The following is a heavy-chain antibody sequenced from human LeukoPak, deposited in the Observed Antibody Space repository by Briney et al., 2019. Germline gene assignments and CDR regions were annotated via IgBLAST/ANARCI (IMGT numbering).Heavy chain of an antibody. D-gene: IGHD6-13*01. V-gene: IGHV3-66*02. CDR2: IYNGDMT. J-gene: IGHJ6*03. CDR3: AKDAYSSNWYYYMGV. Sequence: GGSLRLSCAASGLTVSSNYMSWVRQAPGKGLEWLSVIYNGDMTYYADSVKGRFTISRDNSKNTLYLQMSSLRAEDTAVFYCAKDAYSSNWYYYMGVWGKGTTVTVSS. CDR1: GLTVSSNY.